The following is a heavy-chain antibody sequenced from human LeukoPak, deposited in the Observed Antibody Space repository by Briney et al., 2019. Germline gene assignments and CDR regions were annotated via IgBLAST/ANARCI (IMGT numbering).Heavy chain of an antibody. Sequence: GGSLRLSCAASGFTLSKYRMKWVRQATGKGVEWVSSFSTCCYYISYADSVKARFTISRYNAKTSLYLQMNSLRAEDTAVYYCARAETVYSSSWYFDYWGQGTLVTVSS. CDR2: FSTCCYYI. V-gene: IGHV3-21*01. J-gene: IGHJ4*02. CDR1: GFTLSKYR. D-gene: IGHD6-13*01. CDR3: ARAETVYSSSWYFDY.